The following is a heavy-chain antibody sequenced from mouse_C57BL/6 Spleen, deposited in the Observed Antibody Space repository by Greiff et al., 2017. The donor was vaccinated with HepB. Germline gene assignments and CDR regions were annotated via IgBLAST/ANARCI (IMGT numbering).Heavy chain of an antibody. D-gene: IGHD2-2*01. V-gene: IGHV2-5*01. CDR2: IWRGGST. J-gene: IGHJ4*01. Sequence: VQLQQSGPGLVQPSQSLSITCTVSGFSLTSYGVHWVRQSPGKGLEWLGVIWRGGSTDYNAAFMSRLSITKDNSKSQVFFKMNSLQADDTAIYYCAKKRYGYDGDAMDYWGQGTSVTVSS. CDR3: AKKRYGYDGDAMDY. CDR1: GFSLTSYG.